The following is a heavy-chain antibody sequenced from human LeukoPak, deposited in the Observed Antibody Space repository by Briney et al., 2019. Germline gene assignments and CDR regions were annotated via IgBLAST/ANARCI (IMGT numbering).Heavy chain of an antibody. Sequence: ASVNVSCKASGYTFTSYGISWVRQAPGQGLEWMAWISAYNGNTDYAQHLRGRVTMTTDTSTSTAYMELRSLRSDDTVVYYCARDSIDGSGSYYTDSPDYWGQGTLVTVSS. J-gene: IGHJ4*02. V-gene: IGHV1-18*01. CDR2: ISAYNGNT. D-gene: IGHD3-10*01. CDR3: ARDSIDGSGSYYTDSPDY. CDR1: GYTFTSYG.